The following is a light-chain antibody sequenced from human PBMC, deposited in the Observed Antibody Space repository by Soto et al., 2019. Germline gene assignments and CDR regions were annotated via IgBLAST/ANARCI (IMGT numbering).Light chain of an antibody. Sequence: DIQMTQSPSTVSESVGDRVSITCRASQPINPWLAWHQQRPGKAPKVLIYKTSDLENGVPSRFSGSGAGTEVTLTISNLQPDVFATYYCQQYYRPETFGPGT. J-gene: IGKJ1*01. CDR3: QQYYRPET. V-gene: IGKV1-5*03. CDR2: KTS. CDR1: QPINPW.